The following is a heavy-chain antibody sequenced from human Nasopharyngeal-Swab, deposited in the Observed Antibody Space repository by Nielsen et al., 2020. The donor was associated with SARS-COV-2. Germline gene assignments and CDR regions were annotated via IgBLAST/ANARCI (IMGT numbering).Heavy chain of an antibody. V-gene: IGHV3-23*01. Sequence: GGSLRLSCAASGFPFSSYAMSWVRQAPGKGLEWVSAISGSGGSTYYADSVKGRFTISRDNSKNTLYLQMNSLRAEDTAVYYCAKPDIAVRYYFDYWGQGTLVTVSS. CDR2: ISGSGGST. CDR3: AKPDIAVRYYFDY. J-gene: IGHJ4*02. CDR1: GFPFSSYA. D-gene: IGHD6-19*01.